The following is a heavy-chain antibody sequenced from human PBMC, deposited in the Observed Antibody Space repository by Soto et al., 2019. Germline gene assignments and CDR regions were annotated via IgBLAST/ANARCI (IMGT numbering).Heavy chain of an antibody. CDR2: VFYSGST. CDR3: VRSYYDILTGYSPLPGY. CDR1: GGSISSSSYY. Sequence: QLQLQESGPGLVKPSETLSLTCTVSGGSISSSSYYWGWIRQPPGKGLEWIGSVFYSGSTYYNPSLKSRVTISVDTSKNQFSLKLSSVTAADTAVYYCVRSYYDILTGYSPLPGYWGQGTLVTVSS. D-gene: IGHD3-9*01. V-gene: IGHV4-39*01. J-gene: IGHJ4*02.